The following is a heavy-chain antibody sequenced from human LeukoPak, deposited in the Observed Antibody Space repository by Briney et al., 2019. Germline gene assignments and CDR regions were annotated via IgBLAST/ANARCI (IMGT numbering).Heavy chain of an antibody. CDR1: GGSFSGYY. D-gene: IGHD1-1*01. CDR3: ARGTGTAGFWDYYYGMDV. J-gene: IGHJ6*02. V-gene: IGHV4-34*01. CDR2: INHSGST. Sequence: SETLSLTCAVYGGSFSGYYWSWIRQPPGKGLEWIGEINHSGSTNYNPSLKSRVTISVDTSKNQFSLKLSSVTAADTAVYYCARGTGTAGFWDYYYGMDVWGLGTTVTVSS.